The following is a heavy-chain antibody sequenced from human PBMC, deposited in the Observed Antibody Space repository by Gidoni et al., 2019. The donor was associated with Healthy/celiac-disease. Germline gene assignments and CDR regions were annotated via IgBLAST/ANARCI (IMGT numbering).Heavy chain of an antibody. CDR1: GFTFNGYY. CDR3: AREYYGSSINDY. V-gene: IGHV1-2*02. D-gene: IGHD3-22*01. Sequence: QVQLVQSGAEVKKPGASVKVSCKASGFTFNGYYMHWVRQAPGQGLEWMGWINPNSGGTNYAQKFQGRVTMTRDTSINTAYMELSRLRSDDTAVYYCAREYYGSSINDYWGQGTLVTVSS. CDR2: INPNSGGT. J-gene: IGHJ4*02.